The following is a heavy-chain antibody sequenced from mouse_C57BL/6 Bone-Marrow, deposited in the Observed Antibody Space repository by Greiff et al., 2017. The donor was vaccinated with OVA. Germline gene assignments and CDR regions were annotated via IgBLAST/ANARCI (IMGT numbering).Heavy chain of an antibody. CDR1: GYSFTGYF. Sequence: EVKLQESGPELVKPGDSVKISCKASGYSFTGYFMNWVMQSHGKSLEWIGRINPYNGDTFYTQKFKGKATLTVDKSYSTAHMELRSLTSEDSAVYYCARRGGYGNYWYFDVWGTGTTVTVSS. CDR3: ARRGGYGNYWYFDV. V-gene: IGHV1-20*01. J-gene: IGHJ1*03. D-gene: IGHD2-1*01. CDR2: INPYNGDT.